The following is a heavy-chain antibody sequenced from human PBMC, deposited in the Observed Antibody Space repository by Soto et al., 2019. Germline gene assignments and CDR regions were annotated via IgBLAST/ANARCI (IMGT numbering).Heavy chain of an antibody. Sequence: GGSLRLSCAASGFTFSSYEMNWVRQAPGKGLEWVSYISSSGSTIYYADSVKGRFTISRDNAKNSLYLQMNILRAEDTAVYYCASFGWLSTIDYWGQGTLVTVSS. CDR1: GFTFSSYE. J-gene: IGHJ4*02. CDR2: ISSSGSTI. D-gene: IGHD3-9*01. CDR3: ASFGWLSTIDY. V-gene: IGHV3-48*03.